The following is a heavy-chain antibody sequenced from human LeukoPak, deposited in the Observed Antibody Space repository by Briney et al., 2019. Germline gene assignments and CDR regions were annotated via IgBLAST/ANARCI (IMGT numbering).Heavy chain of an antibody. CDR3: ATDGSGDYLNH. J-gene: IGHJ4*02. Sequence: VASVKVSCKVSGYIFTELSMHWVRQAPGKGLEWMGGFNPEDGESFYAQKFQGRVTLTEDTSADTAYMGLSSLTSEDTAVYYCATDGSGDYLNHWGQGTLVTVSS. CDR1: GYIFTELS. V-gene: IGHV1-24*01. CDR2: FNPEDGES. D-gene: IGHD4-17*01.